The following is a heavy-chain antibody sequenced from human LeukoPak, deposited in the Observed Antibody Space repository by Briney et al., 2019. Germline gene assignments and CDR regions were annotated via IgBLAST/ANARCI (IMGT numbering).Heavy chain of an antibody. CDR3: ASGAARPDY. Sequence: PGGSLRLSCAASGFTFSSYSMNWVRQAPGKGLEWVSSISNSSSYIYYADSVKGGFTISRDNAKNSLYLQMNSLRAEDTAVYYCASGAARPDYWGQGTLVTVSS. CDR1: GFTFSSYS. CDR2: ISNSSSYI. V-gene: IGHV3-21*01. J-gene: IGHJ4*02. D-gene: IGHD6-6*01.